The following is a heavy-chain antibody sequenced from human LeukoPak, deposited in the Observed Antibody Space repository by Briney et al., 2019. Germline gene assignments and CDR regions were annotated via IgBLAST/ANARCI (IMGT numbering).Heavy chain of an antibody. V-gene: IGHV3-11*01. J-gene: IGHJ6*02. CDR2: INPGGSSI. Sequence: GGSLRLSCAASGFTFSNYDMNWVRQAPGKGLEWISYINPGGSSIYYADSVKGRFALSRDNAKNSVYLQLSSLRAEDTAVYYCARGHYGLDVWGQGTTVTVSS. CDR1: GFTFSNYD. CDR3: ARGHYGLDV.